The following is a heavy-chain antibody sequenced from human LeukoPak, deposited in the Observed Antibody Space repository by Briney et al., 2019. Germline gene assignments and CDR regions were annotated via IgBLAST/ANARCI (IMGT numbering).Heavy chain of an antibody. Sequence: GASVKVSCTASGYTFTGYYMHWVRQAPGQGLEWMGWINPNSGGTNYAQKFQGRVTMTRDTSISTACMELSRLRSDDTAVYYCARELNSSGYYYWGQGTLVTVSS. CDR2: INPNSGGT. CDR3: ARELNSSGYYY. J-gene: IGHJ4*02. CDR1: GYTFTGYY. V-gene: IGHV1-2*02. D-gene: IGHD3-22*01.